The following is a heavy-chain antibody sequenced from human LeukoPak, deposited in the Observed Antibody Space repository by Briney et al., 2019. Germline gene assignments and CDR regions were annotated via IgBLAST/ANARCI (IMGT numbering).Heavy chain of an antibody. J-gene: IGHJ6*03. Sequence: PGGSLRLSCAASGFTFDDYAMHWVRQAPGKGLEWVSGISWNSGSIGYADSVKGRFTISRDNAKNSLYLQMNSLRAEGTALYYCAKAGRYCSSTSCPPDYYYYMVVWGKGTTVTVSS. CDR3: AKAGRYCSSTSCPPDYYYYMVV. CDR2: ISWNSGSI. V-gene: IGHV3-9*01. CDR1: GFTFDDYA. D-gene: IGHD2-2*01.